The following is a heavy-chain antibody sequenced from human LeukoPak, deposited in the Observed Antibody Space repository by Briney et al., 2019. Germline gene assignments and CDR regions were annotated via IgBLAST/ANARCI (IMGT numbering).Heavy chain of an antibody. CDR3: ARELVVVTTISGHY. V-gene: IGHV3-30-3*01. Sequence: GGSLRLSCAASGFSFSSYAMHWVRQAPGKGLEWVALISYDGSNKYYADSVKGRFTISRDNSKSTLYLQMNSLRAGDTAVYYCARELVVVTTISGHYWGQGTLVTVSS. J-gene: IGHJ4*02. CDR2: ISYDGSNK. D-gene: IGHD2-21*02. CDR1: GFSFSSYA.